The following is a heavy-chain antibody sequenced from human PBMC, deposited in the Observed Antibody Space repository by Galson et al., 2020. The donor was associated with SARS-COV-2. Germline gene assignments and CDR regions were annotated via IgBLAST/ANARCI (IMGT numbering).Heavy chain of an antibody. CDR3: AKGAAAGTEDLDY. J-gene: IGHJ4*02. CDR2: ISYDGSNT. Sequence: TGGSLRLSCVPSGFTFSNYGMHWVRQAPGKGLEWVALISYDGSNTYYADFVKGRFAISRDNSKNTLSLQMNSLRADDTAVYYCAKGAAAGTEDLDYWGQGALVTVSS. V-gene: IGHV3-30*18. D-gene: IGHD6-13*01. CDR1: GFTFSNYG.